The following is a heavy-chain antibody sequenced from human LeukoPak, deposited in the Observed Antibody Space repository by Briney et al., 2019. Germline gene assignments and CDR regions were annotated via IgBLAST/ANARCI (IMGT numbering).Heavy chain of an antibody. CDR1: GFTFGDYA. CDR2: IRSKAYGGTT. J-gene: IGHJ4*02. D-gene: IGHD5-12*01. V-gene: IGHV3-49*04. Sequence: GGSLRLSCTTSGFTFGDYAMGWVRQAPGKGLEFVGFIRSKAYGGTTEYAASVKGRFTISRDDSRSIAYLQMNSLKTEDTAVYYCTRLCIYTADSWGQGTLVTVSS. CDR3: TRLCIYTADS.